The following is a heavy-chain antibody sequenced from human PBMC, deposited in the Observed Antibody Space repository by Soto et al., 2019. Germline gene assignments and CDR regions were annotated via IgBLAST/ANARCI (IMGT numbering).Heavy chain of an antibody. D-gene: IGHD1-7*01. CDR1: GYTFTTSG. V-gene: IGHV1-18*04. J-gene: IGHJ4*02. CDR3: TRAGASDWNYVSTSS. CDR2: ISAKSGNT. Sequence: QLVQSGAEVKKPGASVKVSCKASGYTFTTSGFNWVRQAPGQVLEWVGWISAKSGNTNYAQKHQCRVTTTTDTSTSTVYMELKSLTSDDTTIYYCTRAGASDWNYVSTSSWGQGTLVTVSS.